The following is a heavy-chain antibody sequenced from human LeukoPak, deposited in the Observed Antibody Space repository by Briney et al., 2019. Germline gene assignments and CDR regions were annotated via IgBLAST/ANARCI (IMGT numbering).Heavy chain of an antibody. CDR3: AKDQSRVGASDPDGY. D-gene: IGHD1-26*01. Sequence: PGGSLTLPCAASGFTFSSCALTWVRQAPGKGLEWVSSISGSGATTYYADSVKGRFTISRDNSNNTVYLQMNSLRAEDTAVYYCAKDQSRVGASDPDGYWGQGMQVGVSS. V-gene: IGHV3-23*01. J-gene: IGHJ4*02. CDR1: GFTFSSCA. CDR2: ISGSGATT.